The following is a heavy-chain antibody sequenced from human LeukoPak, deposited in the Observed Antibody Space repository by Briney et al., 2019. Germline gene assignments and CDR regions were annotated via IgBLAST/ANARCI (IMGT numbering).Heavy chain of an antibody. CDR3: VRVDEGVVPAH. D-gene: IGHD2-15*01. V-gene: IGHV3-74*01. CDR2: INSDGSSP. J-gene: IGHJ1*01. Sequence: PGGSLRLSCVASGFTFSDYWMHWVRQAPGKGLVWVSRINSDGSSPNYADSVKGRFTISRDNAKNTVYLQMNSLRAEDTAVYYCVRVDEGVVPAHWGQGTLITVSS. CDR1: GFTFSDYW.